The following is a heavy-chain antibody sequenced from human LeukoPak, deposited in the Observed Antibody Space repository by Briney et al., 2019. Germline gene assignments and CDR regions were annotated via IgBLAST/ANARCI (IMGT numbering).Heavy chain of an antibody. CDR3: AREMRAAASFDY. D-gene: IGHD6-13*01. Sequence: PGGSLRLSCAASGFTFSSYAMNWVRQAPGKGLEWVSSISSRSSYIYYADSVKGRFTISRDNAKNSLYLQMNSLRAEDTAVYYCAREMRAAASFDYWGQGTLVTVSS. J-gene: IGHJ4*02. CDR1: GFTFSSYA. V-gene: IGHV3-21*01. CDR2: ISSRSSYI.